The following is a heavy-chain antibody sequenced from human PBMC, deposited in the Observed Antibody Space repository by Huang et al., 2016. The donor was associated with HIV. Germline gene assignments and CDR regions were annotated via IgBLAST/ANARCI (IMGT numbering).Heavy chain of an antibody. CDR1: GGSFSGHY. CDR3: ARMFKYDSGGYWGNDAFDI. Sequence: QVQLQQWGAELLKPSETLSLTCAVSGGSFSGHYWTWIRQPPGRGLEWIWEISDSGSTTSNPPLTSRVTISGDTSQSQFSLKLNSVTAADTAIYYCARMFKYDSGGYWGNDAFDIWGQGTMVTVSS. D-gene: IGHD3-22*01. J-gene: IGHJ3*02. V-gene: IGHV4-34*02. CDR2: ISDSGST.